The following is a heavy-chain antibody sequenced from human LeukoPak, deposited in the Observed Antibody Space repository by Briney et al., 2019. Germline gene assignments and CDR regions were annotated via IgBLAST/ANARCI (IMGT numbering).Heavy chain of an antibody. J-gene: IGHJ6*02. V-gene: IGHV1-69*01. CDR3: ARGGQLAPYYYYGMDV. CDR2: IIPIFGTA. CDR1: GGTFISYA. D-gene: IGHD3-10*01. Sequence: SVKVSCKASGGTFISYAISWVRQAPGQGLEWMGGIIPIFGTANYAQKFQGRVTITADESTSTAYMELSSLRSEDTAVYYCARGGQLAPYYYYGMDVWGQGTTVTVSS.